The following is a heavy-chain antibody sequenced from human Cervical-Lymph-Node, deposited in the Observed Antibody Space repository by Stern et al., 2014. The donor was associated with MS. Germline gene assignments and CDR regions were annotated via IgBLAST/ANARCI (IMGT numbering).Heavy chain of an antibody. V-gene: IGHV3-9*01. J-gene: IGHJ6*02. CDR3: VKETSPSYYYGMDV. CDR1: GFTFDDYT. CDR2: ISWTSVNI. Sequence: EVQLVQSGGGLVQPGRSLRLSCVGSGFTFDDYTMHWVRQAPGKGLEWVSGISWTSVNIAYADSVKGRFTISRDNAQKSLFLLMNNLRSEDTALYYCVKETSPSYYYGMDVWGQGTAVTVSS.